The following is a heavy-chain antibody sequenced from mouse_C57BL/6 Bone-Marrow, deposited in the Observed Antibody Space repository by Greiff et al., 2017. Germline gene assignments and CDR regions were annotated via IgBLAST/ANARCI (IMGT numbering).Heavy chain of an antibody. D-gene: IGHD3-2*02. CDR2: IDPENGDT. J-gene: IGHJ3*01. CDR3: TFLVSAQRAAFAY. V-gene: IGHV14-4*01. CDR1: GFNIKDDY. Sequence: VQLKESGAELVRPGASVKLSCTASGFNIKDDYMHWVKQRPEQGLEWIGWIDPENGDTEYASKFQGKATITPDTSSNTAYLQLSSLTSEDTAVYYCTFLVSAQRAAFAYWGQGTLVTVSA.